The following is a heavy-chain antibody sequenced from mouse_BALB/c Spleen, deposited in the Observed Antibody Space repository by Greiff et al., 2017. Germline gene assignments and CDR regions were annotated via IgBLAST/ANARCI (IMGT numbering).Heavy chain of an antibody. J-gene: IGHJ4*01. D-gene: IGHD1-1*01. CDR2: ISSGSSTI. V-gene: IGHV5-17*02. CDR3: ASYGSSSYAMDY. Sequence: DVQLVESGGGLVQPGGSRKLSCAASGFTFSSFGMHWVRQAPEKGLEWVAYISSGSSTIYYADTVKGRFTISRDNPKNTLFLQMTSLRSEDTAMYYCASYGSSSYAMDYWGQGTSVTVSS. CDR1: GFTFSSFG.